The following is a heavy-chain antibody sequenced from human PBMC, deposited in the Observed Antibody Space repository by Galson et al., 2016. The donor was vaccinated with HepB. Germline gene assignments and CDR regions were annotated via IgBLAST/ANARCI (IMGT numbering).Heavy chain of an antibody. CDR1: GYTFTSYY. J-gene: IGHJ4*02. CDR2: INPSGGST. CDR3: AREGSVTSFFDS. V-gene: IGHV1-46*01. D-gene: IGHD2-2*01. Sequence: SVKVSCKASGYTFTSYYIHWVRQAPGQGLEWMGIINPSGGSTSYAQKFQGRIAMTRATSTSKVYMELSSLRSEDSAVYYCAREGSVTSFFDSWGQGAVVTVSS.